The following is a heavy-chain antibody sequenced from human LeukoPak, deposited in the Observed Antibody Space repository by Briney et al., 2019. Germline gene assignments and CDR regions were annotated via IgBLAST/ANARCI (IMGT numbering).Heavy chain of an antibody. V-gene: IGHV4-61*02. D-gene: IGHD1-26*01. CDR3: ARGVGVGSYYYYYYMDV. J-gene: IGHJ6*03. CDR1: GGSISSSSYY. CDR2: IYTSGST. Sequence: KPSETLSLTCTVSGGSISSSSYYWSWIRQPAGKGLEWIGRIYTSGSTNYNPSLKSRVTMSVDTSKNQFSLKLSSVPAADTAVYYCARGVGVGSYYYYYYMDVWAKATTVTVSS.